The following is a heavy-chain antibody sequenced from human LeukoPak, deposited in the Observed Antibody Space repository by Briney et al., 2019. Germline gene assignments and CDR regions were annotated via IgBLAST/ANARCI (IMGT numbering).Heavy chain of an antibody. CDR3: ARLTSSGWYYFDY. J-gene: IGHJ4*02. CDR1: GYTFTGYY. V-gene: IGHV1-2*02. Sequence: ASVKVSCKASGYTFTGYYMHWVRQAPGQGIEWMGWINPNSGGTNSAQKFQDRVTMTRDTSISTAYMELSRLASDDTAVYYCARLTSSGWYYFDYWGQGTLVTVSS. D-gene: IGHD6-19*01. CDR2: INPNSGGT.